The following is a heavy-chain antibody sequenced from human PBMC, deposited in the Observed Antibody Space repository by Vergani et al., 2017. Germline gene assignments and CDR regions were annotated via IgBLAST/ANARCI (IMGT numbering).Heavy chain of an antibody. V-gene: IGHV4-39*02. Sequence: QVQLQESGPGLVKPSETLSLTCTVSGYSISTSNYYWGWIRQPPGKGLEWIGNIYYTGSTYYNPSLKSRVTISVDTSKDHFSLQLNSVTAADTAVYYCGRVADFYGLGSRLLDLWGQGILVTVSS. CDR1: GYSISTSNYY. J-gene: IGHJ5*02. CDR3: GRVADFYGLGSRLLDL. CDR2: IYYTGST. D-gene: IGHD3-10*01.